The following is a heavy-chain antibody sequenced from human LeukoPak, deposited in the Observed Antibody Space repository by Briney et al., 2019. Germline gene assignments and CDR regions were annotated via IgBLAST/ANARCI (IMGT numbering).Heavy chain of an antibody. CDR3: AREGVIAPFDAFDI. J-gene: IGHJ3*02. CDR1: GFTFSSYG. CDR2: IRYDGSNK. Sequence: GGSLRLSCAASGFTFSSYGMHWVRQAPGKGLEWMAFIRYDGSNKYYADSVKGRFTISRDNSKNTLYLQMNCLRAEDTAVYYCAREGVIAPFDAFDIWGQGTMVTVSS. D-gene: IGHD3-22*01. V-gene: IGHV3-30*02.